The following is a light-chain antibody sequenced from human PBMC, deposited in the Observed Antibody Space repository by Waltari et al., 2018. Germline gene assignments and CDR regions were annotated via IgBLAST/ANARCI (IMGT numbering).Light chain of an antibody. J-gene: IGKJ1*01. CDR2: KVS. CDR3: MQGTHWPRT. Sequence: EVVMTQSPLSLSVTLGQPASISCRSSQSPVYDDGNTYLNWFHQRPGQSPRRLVYKVSNRDSGVPDKFSGSGSGTEFTLKISRVEAEDVGVYYCMQGTHWPRTFGQGTRLDIK. V-gene: IGKV2-30*01. CDR1: QSPVYDDGNTY.